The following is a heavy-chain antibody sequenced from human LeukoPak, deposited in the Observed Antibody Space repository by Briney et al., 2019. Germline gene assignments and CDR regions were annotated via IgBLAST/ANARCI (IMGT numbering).Heavy chain of an antibody. CDR2: IDYSGST. Sequence: PSETLSLTCTVSGASISTFYWTWIRQPPGKGLEWIGYIDYSGSTNYNTALQSRVTISAETSKNQVSLKLTSVTPADTALYYCARGIPEHGTGAFAIWGQGTMVTVSS. V-gene: IGHV4-59*01. CDR1: GASISTFY. CDR3: ARGIPEHGTGAFAI. D-gene: IGHD6-13*01. J-gene: IGHJ3*02.